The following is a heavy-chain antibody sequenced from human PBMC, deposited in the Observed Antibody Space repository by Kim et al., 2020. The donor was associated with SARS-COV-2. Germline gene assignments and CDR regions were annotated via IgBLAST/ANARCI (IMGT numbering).Heavy chain of an antibody. CDR2: ISWNSGSI. D-gene: IGHD4-17*01. V-gene: IGHV3-9*01. CDR3: AKEGVATVTKHYVSWYYFDY. Sequence: GGSLRLSCAASGFTFDDYAMHWVRQAPGKGLEWVSGISWNSGSIGYADSVKGRFTISRDSAKNSLYLQMNSLRAEDTALYYCAKEGVATVTKHYVSWYYFDYWGQGTLVTVSS. CDR1: GFTFDDYA. J-gene: IGHJ4*02.